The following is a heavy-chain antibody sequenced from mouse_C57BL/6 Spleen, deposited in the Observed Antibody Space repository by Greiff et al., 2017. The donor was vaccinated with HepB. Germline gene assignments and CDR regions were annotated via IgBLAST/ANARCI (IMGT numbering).Heavy chain of an antibody. CDR2: ISDGGSYT. J-gene: IGHJ2*01. CDR3: ARERDWESYFDY. V-gene: IGHV5-4*01. Sequence: EVKLMESGGGLVKPGGSLKLSCAASGFTFSSYAMSWVRQTPEKRLEWVATISDGGSYTYYPDNVKGRFTISRDNAKNNLYLQMSHLKSEDTAMYYCARERDWESYFDYWGQGTTLTVSS. CDR1: GFTFSSYA. D-gene: IGHD4-1*01.